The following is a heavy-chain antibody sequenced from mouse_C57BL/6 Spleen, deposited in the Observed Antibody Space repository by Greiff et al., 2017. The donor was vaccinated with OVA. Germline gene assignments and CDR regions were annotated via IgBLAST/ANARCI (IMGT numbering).Heavy chain of an antibody. Sequence: EVKLEESGGDLVKPGGSLKLSCAASGFTFSSYGMSWVRQTPDKRLEWVATISSGGSYTYYPDSVKGRFTISRDNAKNTLYLQMSSLKSEDTAMYYCAREGGSYYAMDYWGQGTSVTVSS. CDR3: AREGGSYYAMDY. J-gene: IGHJ4*01. CDR2: ISSGGSYT. CDR1: GFTFSSYG. V-gene: IGHV5-6*02.